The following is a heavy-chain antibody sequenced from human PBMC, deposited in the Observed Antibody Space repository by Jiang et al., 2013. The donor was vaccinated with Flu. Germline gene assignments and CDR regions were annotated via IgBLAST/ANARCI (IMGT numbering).Heavy chain of an antibody. CDR2: IRPRRYGGTT. CDR1: GFTIGDFG. CDR3: SRDAVTDDY. Sequence: VQLVESGGGLIQPGRSLRLACTVSGFTIGDFGLSWVRQAPGKGLEWVGFIRPRRYGGTTDYAASVRGRFTISRDDYKNIAYLQMNSLKTEDTAVYYCSRDAVTDDYWGQGTLVTVSS. J-gene: IGHJ4*02. D-gene: IGHD4-23*01. V-gene: IGHV3-49*04.